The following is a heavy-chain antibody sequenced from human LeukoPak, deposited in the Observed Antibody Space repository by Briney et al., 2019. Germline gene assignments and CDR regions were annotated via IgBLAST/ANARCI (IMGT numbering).Heavy chain of an antibody. V-gene: IGHV1-18*01. CDR3: ARYGDYGGFDY. CDR1: GYTFTNYG. J-gene: IGHJ4*02. Sequence: ASVKVSCKASGYTFTNYGITWMRQAPGQGLEWMGWINTYNGNTNYAQKLQGRVTITTDTSTSTAYMELRSLRSDDTAVYYCARYGDYGGFDYWGQGTLVTVSS. D-gene: IGHD4-17*01. CDR2: INTYNGNT.